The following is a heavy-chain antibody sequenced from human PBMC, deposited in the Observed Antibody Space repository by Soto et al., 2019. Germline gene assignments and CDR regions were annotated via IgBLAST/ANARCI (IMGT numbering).Heavy chain of an antibody. J-gene: IGHJ4*01. D-gene: IGHD2-2*01. Sequence: VGSLRLSCAASGFTFNIYAMNWVRQAPGKGLAWVSAIGTDGNTYYANSVKGRFTISRDNSRTTLYLQMNSLRVEDTALYYCVRKYPGTRPFDYWGQGTLVTVS. V-gene: IGHV3-23*01. CDR2: IGTDGNT. CDR3: VRKYPGTRPFDY. CDR1: GFTFNIYA.